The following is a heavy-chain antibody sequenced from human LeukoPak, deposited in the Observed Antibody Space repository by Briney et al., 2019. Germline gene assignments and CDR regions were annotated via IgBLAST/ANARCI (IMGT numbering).Heavy chain of an antibody. V-gene: IGHV3-23*01. J-gene: IGHJ3*02. CDR1: GFTFSSYA. D-gene: IGHD3-3*02. Sequence: GGSLRLSCAASGFTFSSYAMSWVRQAPGKGLKWVSTINDNGDGTYYADSVKGRFTISRDNSKNTLYLQMNSLRAEDTAVYYCTKRQFWSSGRAFDIWGQGTMVTVSS. CDR3: TKRQFWSSGRAFDI. CDR2: INDNGDGT.